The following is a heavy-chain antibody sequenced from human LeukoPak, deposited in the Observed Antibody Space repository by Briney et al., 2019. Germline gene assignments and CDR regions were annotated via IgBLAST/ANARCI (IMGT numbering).Heavy chain of an antibody. V-gene: IGHV3-23*01. J-gene: IGHJ6*02. CDR1: GFIFKNYA. Sequence: PGGSLRLSCAASGFIFKNYAMSWVRQAPGKGLEWVSSITVSNTGTYNEDSVKGRFTISRDNSNSTLYLQMNSLRADDTAVYYCAKRGILTYALDVWGQGTTVAVSS. CDR3: AKRGILTYALDV. CDR2: ITVSNTGT. D-gene: IGHD3-9*01.